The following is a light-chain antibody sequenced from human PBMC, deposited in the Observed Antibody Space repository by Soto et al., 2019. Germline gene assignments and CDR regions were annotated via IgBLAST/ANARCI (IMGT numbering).Light chain of an antibody. V-gene: IGKV3-20*01. CDR3: QQFGVSPT. CDR1: QTITPTF. CDR2: GAS. Sequence: EIVLTQSPGTLSLSPGERATLSCRASQTITPTFLAWYQQKPGQAPRLLIYGASSRATDIPDRFSGSGSGTVFTLTISKLEPEAFAVYYGQQFGVSPTFGGGTKVEIK. J-gene: IGKJ4*01.